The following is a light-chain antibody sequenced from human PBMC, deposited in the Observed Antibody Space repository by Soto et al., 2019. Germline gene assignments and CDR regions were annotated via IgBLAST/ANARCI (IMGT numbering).Light chain of an antibody. CDR2: AAS. J-gene: IGKJ4*01. Sequence: AIQLTQSPSSLSASVGDRVAVTGLASQGISSDLGWFQQKPGKAPKLLIYAASSLQSGVPSRFSGRGSGTYFTLTISGLQVEDSATYYCLQEYRYPLTFGGGTKVDIK. CDR1: QGISSD. V-gene: IGKV1-6*02. CDR3: LQEYRYPLT.